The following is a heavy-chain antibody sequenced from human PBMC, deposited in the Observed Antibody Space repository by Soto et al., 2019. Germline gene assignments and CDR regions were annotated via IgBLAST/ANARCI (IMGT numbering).Heavy chain of an antibody. CDR1: GFSLSTSGVG. CDR2: IFWDDDK. D-gene: IGHD2-15*01. V-gene: IGHV2-5*02. Sequence: QITLKESGPTLVKPTQTLTLTCTFSGFSLSTSGVGVAWIRQPPVKALEWLALIFWDDDKRYRPSLESRLTITKDTSKNLVVLTMTNMDSVDTATYSCAYLPCSGGSCYWFSFSGMDVWGQGTTVTVSS. CDR3: AYLPCSGGSCYWFSFSGMDV. J-gene: IGHJ6*02.